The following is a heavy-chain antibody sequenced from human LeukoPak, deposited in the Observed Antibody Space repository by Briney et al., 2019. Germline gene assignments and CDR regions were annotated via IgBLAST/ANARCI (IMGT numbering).Heavy chain of an antibody. Sequence: VSVKVSCKASGYTFTGYYMHWVRQAPGQGLEWMGWINPNSGGTNYAQKFQGRVTMTRDTSISTAYMELSRLRSDDTAVYYCARSYYDSSGYSNWFDPWAQGTLVTVSS. CDR2: INPNSGGT. CDR3: ARSYYDSSGYSNWFDP. CDR1: GYTFTGYY. J-gene: IGHJ5*02. V-gene: IGHV1-2*02. D-gene: IGHD3-22*01.